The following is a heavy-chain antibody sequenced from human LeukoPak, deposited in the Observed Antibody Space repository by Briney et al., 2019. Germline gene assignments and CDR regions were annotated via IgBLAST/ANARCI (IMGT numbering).Heavy chain of an antibody. Sequence: GGSLRLSCTASGFTFTSYAMSWVRQAPGKGLEWVSVISGTGGSTNHADSVKGRFTISRDNSKNTLYLQMNSLRAEGTAVYYCAKESGDDSSGYYEVFDYWGQGTLVTVSS. V-gene: IGHV3-23*01. CDR3: AKESGDDSSGYYEVFDY. CDR1: GFTFTSYA. D-gene: IGHD3-22*01. J-gene: IGHJ4*02. CDR2: ISGTGGST.